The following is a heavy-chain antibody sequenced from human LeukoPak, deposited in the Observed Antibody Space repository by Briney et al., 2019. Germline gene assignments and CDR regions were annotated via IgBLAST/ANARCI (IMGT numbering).Heavy chain of an antibody. Sequence: PGGSLRLSCAASGFTFSSYAMSWVRQAPGKGLEWVSAISGSGGSTYYADSVKGRFTISRDNSKNTLYLQMNSLRAEDTAVYYCAKDLALRSSSWYSLGFDPWGQGTLVTVSS. CDR1: GFTFSSYA. J-gene: IGHJ5*02. D-gene: IGHD6-13*01. V-gene: IGHV3-23*01. CDR3: AKDLALRSSSWYSLGFDP. CDR2: ISGSGGST.